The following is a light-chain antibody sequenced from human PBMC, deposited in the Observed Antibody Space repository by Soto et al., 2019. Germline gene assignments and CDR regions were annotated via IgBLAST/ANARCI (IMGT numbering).Light chain of an antibody. Sequence: QSVLTQPPSVSGAPGQRVTISFTGSSSNIGAGYGVHWYQQLPGTAPKLLIYGNNNRPSGVPDRFSGSKSGTSASLAITGLQAEDEADYYCQSYDSSLSAFYVFGTGTKVTVL. J-gene: IGLJ1*01. CDR3: QSYDSSLSAFYV. CDR1: SSNIGAGYG. V-gene: IGLV1-40*01. CDR2: GNN.